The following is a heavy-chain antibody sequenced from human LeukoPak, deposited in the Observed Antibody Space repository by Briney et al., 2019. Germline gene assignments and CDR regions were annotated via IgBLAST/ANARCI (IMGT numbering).Heavy chain of an antibody. V-gene: IGHV1-69*13. CDR2: FIPIFGTA. D-gene: IGHD6-19*01. Sequence: SVKVSCKASGGTFSSYAISWVRQAPGQGLEWMGGFIPIFGTANYAQKFQGRVTITADESTSTAYMELSSLRSEDTAVYYCARGGIAVAGSWTRFDYWGQGTLVTVSS. CDR3: ARGGIAVAGSWTRFDY. J-gene: IGHJ4*02. CDR1: GGTFSSYA.